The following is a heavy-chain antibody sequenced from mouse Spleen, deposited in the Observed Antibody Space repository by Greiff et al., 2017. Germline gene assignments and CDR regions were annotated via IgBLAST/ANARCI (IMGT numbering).Heavy chain of an antibody. CDR2: IRNKANGYTT. V-gene: IGHV7-3*01. CDR3: ARSGTWYFDV. J-gene: IGHJ1*01. CDR1: GFTFTDYY. D-gene: IGHD3-3*01. Sequence: EVQRVESGGGLVQPGGSLSLSCAASGFTFTDYYMSWVRQPPGKALEWLGFIRNKANGYTTEYSASVKGRFTISRDNSQSILYLQMNALRAEDSATYYCARSGTWYFDVWGAGTTVTVSS.